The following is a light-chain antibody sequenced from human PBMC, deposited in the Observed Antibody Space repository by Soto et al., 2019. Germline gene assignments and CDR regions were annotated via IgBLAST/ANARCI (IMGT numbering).Light chain of an antibody. Sequence: ERGMRQSPATLSVSLGERGTLSCGASQSVSSNLAWYQQKPGQAPRLLIYGASTRASGIPARFSGSGSGIEFTLTISSLQSEDFAVYYCQQYNDWWTFGQGTKVEIK. J-gene: IGKJ1*01. CDR3: QQYNDWWT. CDR1: QSVSSN. V-gene: IGKV3-15*01. CDR2: GAS.